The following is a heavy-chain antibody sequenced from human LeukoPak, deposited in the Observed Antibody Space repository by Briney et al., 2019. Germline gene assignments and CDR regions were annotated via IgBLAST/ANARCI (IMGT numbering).Heavy chain of an antibody. J-gene: IGHJ3*02. Sequence: SQTLSLTCSVSGVSINSGGYSWSWLRQPPGRGLEWIGYIYHSGSTYYNPSLKSRVTISVDRSKTQFSLKLSSVTAADTAVYYCARMYGDYEDAFDIWGQGTMVTVSS. CDR3: ARMYGDYEDAFDI. D-gene: IGHD4-17*01. V-gene: IGHV4-30-2*01. CDR2: IYHSGST. CDR1: GVSINSGGYS.